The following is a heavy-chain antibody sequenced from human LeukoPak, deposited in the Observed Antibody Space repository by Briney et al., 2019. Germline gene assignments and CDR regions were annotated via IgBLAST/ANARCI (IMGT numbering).Heavy chain of an antibody. Sequence: GRSLRLSCAASGFTFSSYAIHWVRQAPGKGLEWVAVISYDGSNKYYADSVKGRFTISRDNSKNTLYLQMNSLRAEDTAVYYCARPDSSGWYDAYYYYGMDVWGQGTTVTVSS. CDR2: ISYDGSNK. CDR3: ARPDSSGWYDAYYYYGMDV. D-gene: IGHD6-19*01. V-gene: IGHV3-30-3*01. J-gene: IGHJ6*02. CDR1: GFTFSSYA.